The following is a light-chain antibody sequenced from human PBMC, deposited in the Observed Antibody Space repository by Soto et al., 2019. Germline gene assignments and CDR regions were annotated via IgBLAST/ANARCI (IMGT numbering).Light chain of an antibody. CDR3: SSYTSSNTLV. V-gene: IGLV2-14*01. CDR1: SSDVGGYDH. Sequence: QSALTQPASVSGSPGQSMTISCTGTSSDVGGYDHVSWYQQHPGRAPKLMIYDVSNRPSGVSNRFSGSKSGNTASLTISGLQAEDEADYYCSSYTSSNTLVFGGGTKLTVL. J-gene: IGLJ2*01. CDR2: DVS.